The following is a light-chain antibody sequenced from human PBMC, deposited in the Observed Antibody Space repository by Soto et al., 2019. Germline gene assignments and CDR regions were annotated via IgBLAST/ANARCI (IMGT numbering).Light chain of an antibody. Sequence: DIQMTQSPSSLSASVGDRVTITCRASQSISSYLNWYQQKPGKAPKLLIYAASSLQSGVPSRFSGSGSGTDFTLTISSLQPEEFATYYCQQSYSTLITVGQGTRLAIK. J-gene: IGKJ5*01. CDR1: QSISSY. V-gene: IGKV1-39*01. CDR2: AAS. CDR3: QQSYSTLIT.